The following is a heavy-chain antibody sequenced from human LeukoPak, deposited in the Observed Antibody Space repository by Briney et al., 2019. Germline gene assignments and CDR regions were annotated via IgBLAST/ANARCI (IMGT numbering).Heavy chain of an antibody. J-gene: IGHJ4*02. D-gene: IGHD6-19*01. CDR2: IYSGDST. CDR3: ASDGIAVAGAWAGFDY. Sequence: GGSLRLSCAASGFTVSSNYMTWVRQAPGKGLEWVSVIYSGDSTYYANSVKGRFTISRDDSKNTLYLQMDSLRAEDTAVYYCASDGIAVAGAWAGFDYWGQGTLVTVSS. V-gene: IGHV3-53*01. CDR1: GFTVSSNY.